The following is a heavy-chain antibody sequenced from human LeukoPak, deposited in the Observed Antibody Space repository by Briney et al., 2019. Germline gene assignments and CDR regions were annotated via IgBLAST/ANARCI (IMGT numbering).Heavy chain of an antibody. CDR2: IYYSGST. V-gene: IGHV4-59*08. J-gene: IGHJ6*03. CDR1: GGSISSYY. CDR3: ASLYSSGWSGYYYYMDV. Sequence: SETLSLTCTVSGGSISSYYWSWIRQPPEKGLEWIGYIYYSGSTNYNPSLKSRVTISVDTSKNQFSLKLSSVTAADTAVYYCASLYSSGWSGYYYYMDVWGKGTTVTVSS. D-gene: IGHD6-19*01.